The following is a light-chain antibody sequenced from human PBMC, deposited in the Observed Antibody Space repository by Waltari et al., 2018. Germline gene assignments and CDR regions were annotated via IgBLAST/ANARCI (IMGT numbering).Light chain of an antibody. CDR2: DDD. J-gene: IGLJ1*01. V-gene: IGLV3-21*02. Sequence: SYVLTQPPSLAVAPGQTARITCEGNNLGRKSVHWYQQKPGQAPVLVVYDDDDRPSGFPERFSGSKSGNTATLTTSRVEVGDEADYYCQVWDISSDHYVFGTGTKVTVL. CDR3: QVWDISSDHYV. CDR1: NLGRKS.